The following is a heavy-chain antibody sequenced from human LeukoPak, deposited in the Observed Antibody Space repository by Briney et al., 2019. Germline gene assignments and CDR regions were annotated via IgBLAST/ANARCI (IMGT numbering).Heavy chain of an antibody. J-gene: IGHJ4*02. D-gene: IGHD3-22*01. CDR2: ISSSSYI. CDR1: GFTFSSYS. Sequence: GGSLRLSCAASGFTFSSYSMNWVGQAQGKGLEWVSSISSSSYIYYADSVKGRFTISRDNAKNSLYLQMNSLRAEDTAVYYCARVGGYYFDYWGQGTLVTVSS. CDR3: ARVGGYYFDY. V-gene: IGHV3-21*01.